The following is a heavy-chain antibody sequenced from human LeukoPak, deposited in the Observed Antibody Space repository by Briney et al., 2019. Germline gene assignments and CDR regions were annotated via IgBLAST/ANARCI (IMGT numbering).Heavy chain of an antibody. CDR2: IRSKANHYAT. V-gene: IGHV3-73*01. J-gene: IGHJ5*02. CDR3: TTLLLP. Sequence: PGGSLRLSCAASGFTFSGSAMHWVRQASGKGLEWVGRIRSKANHYATAYAASVKGRFTISRDDSKNTAYLQMNSLKTEDAAVYFCTTLLLPWGQGTLVTVSS. CDR1: GFTFSGSA.